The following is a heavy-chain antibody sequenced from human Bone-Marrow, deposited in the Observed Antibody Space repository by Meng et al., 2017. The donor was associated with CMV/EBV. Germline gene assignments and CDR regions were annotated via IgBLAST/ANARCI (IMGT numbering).Heavy chain of an antibody. CDR2: ISSSSSYI. J-gene: IGHJ6*02. V-gene: IGHV3-21*01. D-gene: IGHD2-2*02. CDR1: GFTFSSYS. CDR3: ARDRYCSSTSCYNNYYYGMDV. Sequence: GGSLRLSCAASGFTFSSYSMNWVRQAPGKGLEWVSSISSSSSYIYDADSVKGRFTISRDNAKNSLYLQMNSLRAEDTAVYYCARDRYCSSTSCYNNYYYGMDVWGQGTTVTVSS.